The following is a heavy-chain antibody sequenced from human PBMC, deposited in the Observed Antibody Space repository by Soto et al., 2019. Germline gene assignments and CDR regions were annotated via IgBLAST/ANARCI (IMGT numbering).Heavy chain of an antibody. CDR1: GFTFSSYA. CDR2: ISYDGSNK. D-gene: IGHD3-3*01. Sequence: GSLRLSCAASGFTFSSYAMHWVRQAPGKGLEWVAVISYDGSNKYYADSVKGRFTISRDNSKNTLYLQMNSLRAEDTAVYYCASSVYFTEWLFDYWGQGT. V-gene: IGHV3-30-3*01. J-gene: IGHJ4*02. CDR3: ASSVYFTEWLFDY.